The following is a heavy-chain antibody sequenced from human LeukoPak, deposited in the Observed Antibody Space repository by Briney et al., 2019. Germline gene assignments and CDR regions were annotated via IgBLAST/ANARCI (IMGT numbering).Heavy chain of an antibody. CDR1: GVSMRTYY. Sequence: SETLSLTCAVSGVSMRTYYWSWIRQPPGKGLEWIGYIYYSGSTYYNPSLKSRVTTSVDTSKSQFYLTLSSVTAADTAVYFCARASFASGSYYFDLWGPGTLITVSS. V-gene: IGHV4-59*12. CDR2: IYYSGST. J-gene: IGHJ4*02. D-gene: IGHD3-10*01. CDR3: ARASFASGSYYFDL.